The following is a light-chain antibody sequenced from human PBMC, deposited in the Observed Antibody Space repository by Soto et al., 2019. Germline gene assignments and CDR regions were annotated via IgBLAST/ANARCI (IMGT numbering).Light chain of an antibody. V-gene: IGKV4-1*01. J-gene: IGKJ4*01. Sequence: DIVMTQSPDSLAVSLGERATINCKSSQSVIHTSNNKSYLAWYQQKPGQPPELLLYWASARESGVPDRFSGSGSGTDFTLTISSLQAEDVAVYYCQQRSNWPPLTFGGGTKVEIK. CDR3: QQRSNWPPLT. CDR2: WAS. CDR1: QSVIHTSNNKSY.